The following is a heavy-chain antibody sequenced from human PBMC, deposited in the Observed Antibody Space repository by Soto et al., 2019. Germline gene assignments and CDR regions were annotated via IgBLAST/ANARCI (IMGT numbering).Heavy chain of an antibody. J-gene: IGHJ4*02. Sequence: PSETLSLTCTVSGGSISSGGYYWSWIRQHPGKGLEWIGYIYYSGSTYYNPSLKSRVTISVDTSKNQFSLKLSSVTAADTAVYYCASTTTVTNKNDYWGQGTLVTVSS. D-gene: IGHD4-17*01. V-gene: IGHV4-31*03. CDR2: IYYSGST. CDR1: GGSISSGGYY. CDR3: ASTTTVTNKNDY.